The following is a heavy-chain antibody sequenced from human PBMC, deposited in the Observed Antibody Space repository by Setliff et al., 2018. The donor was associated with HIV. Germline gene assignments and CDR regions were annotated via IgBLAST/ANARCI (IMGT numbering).Heavy chain of an antibody. Sequence: ASVKVSCKAAGYSFAAYYIHWVRQAPGQGLEWMGWINPNSGGTNYAQKFQGRVTLTRDTSISTANMELSGLRSDDTAVYYCARLRGPGSPFDSWGQGTLVTVSS. D-gene: IGHD5-12*01. CDR1: GYSFAAYY. V-gene: IGHV1-2*02. J-gene: IGHJ5*01. CDR3: ARLRGPGSPFDS. CDR2: INPNSGGT.